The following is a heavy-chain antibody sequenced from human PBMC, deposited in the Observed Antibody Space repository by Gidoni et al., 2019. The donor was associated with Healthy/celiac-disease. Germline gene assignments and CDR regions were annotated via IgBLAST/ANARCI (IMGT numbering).Heavy chain of an antibody. Sequence: EVQLLESGGGLVQPGGSLRLSCAASGFTFSSYAMSWVRQAPGKGLEWVSGISGSGSSTYYADSVKGRFTISRDNSKNTLYLQMNSLRVEDTAVYYCAKGRLRSVSGGAFDIWGQGTMVTVSS. J-gene: IGHJ3*02. CDR2: ISGSGSST. CDR3: AKGRLRSVSGGAFDI. D-gene: IGHD1-26*01. CDR1: GFTFSSYA. V-gene: IGHV3-23*01.